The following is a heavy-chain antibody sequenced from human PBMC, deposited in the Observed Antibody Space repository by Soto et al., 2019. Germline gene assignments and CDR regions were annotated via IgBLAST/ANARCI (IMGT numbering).Heavy chain of an antibody. V-gene: IGHV3-9*01. CDR2: ISWNSGSI. CDR1: GFTFDDYA. CDR3: AKDRYGLFEYPDAFDI. D-gene: IGHD2-15*01. Sequence: EVQLVESGGGLVQPGRSLRLSCAASGFTFDDYAMHWVRQAPGKGLEWVSGISWNSGSIGYADSVKGRFTISRDNAKNSLYLQMNSLRAEDTALYYCAKDRYGLFEYPDAFDIWGQGTMVTVSS. J-gene: IGHJ3*02.